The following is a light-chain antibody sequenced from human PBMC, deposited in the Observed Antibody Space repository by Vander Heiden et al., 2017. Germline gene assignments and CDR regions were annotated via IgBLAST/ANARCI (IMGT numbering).Light chain of an antibody. CDR3: QQYYSAPRT. Sequence: DIVMTQPPDSLAGSLGERATINCKSSQSVLYRSNNKNYLAWYKQKPGQPPKLLIYWASTRESGVPDRFSGSGSGTDFTLTISSLQAEDVAVYYCQQYYSAPRTFGQGTKVEIK. J-gene: IGKJ1*01. CDR2: WAS. CDR1: QSVLYRSNNKNY. V-gene: IGKV4-1*01.